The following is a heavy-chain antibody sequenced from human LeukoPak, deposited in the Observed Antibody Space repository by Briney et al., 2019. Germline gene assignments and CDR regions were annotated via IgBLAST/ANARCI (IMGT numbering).Heavy chain of an antibody. CDR3: AKDSFGGDTAFDY. Sequence: GGPLRLSCAASGFTFSSYAMSWVRQAPGKGLEWVSAISGSGGSTYYADSVKGRFTTSRDNSKNTLYLQMNSLRAEDTAVYYCAKDSFGGDTAFDYWGQGTLVTVTS. V-gene: IGHV3-23*01. CDR1: GFTFSSYA. J-gene: IGHJ4*02. D-gene: IGHD3-16*01. CDR2: ISGSGGST.